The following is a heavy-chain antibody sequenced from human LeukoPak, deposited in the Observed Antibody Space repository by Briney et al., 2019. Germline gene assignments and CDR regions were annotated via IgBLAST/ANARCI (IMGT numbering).Heavy chain of an antibody. CDR3: ARDWVVGATQFYGMDV. V-gene: IGHV3-33*01. D-gene: IGHD1-26*01. J-gene: IGHJ6*02. CDR1: GFTFSSYG. CDR2: IWYDGSNK. Sequence: GGSLRLSCAASGFTFSSYGMHWVRQAPGKGLEGVAFIWYDGSNKYYADSVKGRFTISRDNSKNTLYLQMNSLRAEDTAVYYCARDWVVGATQFYGMDVWGQGTTVTVSS.